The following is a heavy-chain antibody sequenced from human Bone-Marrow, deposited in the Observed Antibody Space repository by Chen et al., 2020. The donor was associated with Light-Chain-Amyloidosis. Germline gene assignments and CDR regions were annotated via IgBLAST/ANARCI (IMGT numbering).Heavy chain of an antibody. V-gene: IGHV3-23*01. CDR3: AKAIVSPGLGRQKRGYHFDS. CDR2: ISGSGNSI. D-gene: IGHD1-26*01. CDR1: GFISRYSA. J-gene: IGHJ4*02. Sequence: DVQLLESGGGLVQPGWSLRLVRAAPGFISRYSAMSWVRQAPGKGLEWVSGISGSGNSIFYADSVKGRFTISRDNSKDTLSLQMNSLRDDDMAIYYCAKAIVSPGLGRQKRGYHFDSWGQGTLVTVSS.